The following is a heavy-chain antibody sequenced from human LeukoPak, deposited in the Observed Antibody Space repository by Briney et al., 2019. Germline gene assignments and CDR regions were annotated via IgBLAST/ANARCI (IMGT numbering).Heavy chain of an antibody. CDR1: EFTFSSYN. D-gene: IGHD5-24*01. J-gene: IGHJ4*02. Sequence: GGSLRLSCVASEFTFSSYNMNWVRLAPGKGLEWVSAISGSGGSTYYADSVKGRFTISRDNSKNTLYLQMNSLRAEDTAVYYCAQTGPWRWAFDYWGQGTLVTVSS. CDR3: AQTGPWRWAFDY. CDR2: ISGSGGST. V-gene: IGHV3-23*01.